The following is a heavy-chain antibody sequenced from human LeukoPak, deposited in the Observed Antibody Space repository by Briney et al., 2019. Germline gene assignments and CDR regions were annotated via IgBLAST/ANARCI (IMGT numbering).Heavy chain of an antibody. CDR3: AAYISVDTNREFDY. Sequence: GASVKVSCKASGYTFTGYYMHWVRQAPGQGLEWMGWINPNSGGTNYAQKFQGRVTMTEDTSTDTAYMELSSLRSEDTAVYYCAAYISVDTNREFDYWGQGTLVTVSS. V-gene: IGHV1-2*02. D-gene: IGHD1-14*01. CDR2: INPNSGGT. CDR1: GYTFTGYY. J-gene: IGHJ4*02.